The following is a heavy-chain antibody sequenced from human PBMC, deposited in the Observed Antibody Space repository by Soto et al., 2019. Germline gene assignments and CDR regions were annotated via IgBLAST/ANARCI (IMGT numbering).Heavy chain of an antibody. CDR2: IYYSGST. J-gene: IGHJ4*02. V-gene: IGHV4-59*01. Sequence: SETLSLTCAVYGGSFSSYYWSWIRQPPGKGLEWIGYIYYSGSTNYNPSLKSRVTISVDTSKNQFSLKLSSVTAADTAVYYCARASRDGYNSVDYWGQGTLVTVSS. D-gene: IGHD5-12*01. CDR1: GGSFSSYY. CDR3: ARASRDGYNSVDY.